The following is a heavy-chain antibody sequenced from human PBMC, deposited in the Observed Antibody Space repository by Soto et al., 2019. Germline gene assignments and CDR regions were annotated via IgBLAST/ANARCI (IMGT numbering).Heavy chain of an antibody. CDR2: INPNSGGT. CDR1: GYTSTGYY. J-gene: IGHJ6*02. Sequence: RASVKVSCKASGYTSTGYYMHWVRQAPGQGLEWMGWINPNSGGTNYAQKFQGRVTMTRDTSISTAYMELSRLRSDDTAVYYCASSIAAAGRSHYYYGMDVWGQGTTVTVSS. CDR3: ASSIAAAGRSHYYYGMDV. D-gene: IGHD6-13*01. V-gene: IGHV1-2*02.